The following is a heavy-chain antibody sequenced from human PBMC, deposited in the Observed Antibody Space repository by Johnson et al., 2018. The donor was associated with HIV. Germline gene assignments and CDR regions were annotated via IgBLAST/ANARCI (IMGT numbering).Heavy chain of an antibody. CDR2: ISSSGGTI. V-gene: IGHV3-11*04. Sequence: QMLLVESGGCLVKPGGSLRLSCAASRFTFSDYYMSWIRQPPGKGLEWVSYISSSGGTIYYADSVKGRFSISRDNAKNSLYLQMNSLRAEDTAVYYCARDRGYWDAFDIWGQGTMVIVSS. J-gene: IGHJ3*02. CDR1: RFTFSDYY. CDR3: ARDRGYWDAFDI. D-gene: IGHD3-22*01.